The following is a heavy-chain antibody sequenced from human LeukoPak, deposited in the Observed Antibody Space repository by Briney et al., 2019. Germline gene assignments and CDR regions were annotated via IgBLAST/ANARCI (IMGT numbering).Heavy chain of an antibody. CDR2: IYHSGNT. V-gene: IGHV4-38-2*01. Sequence: PSETLSLTCSVSGYSISSGYYRGWIRQPPGKGLEWIGSIYHSGNTYYNPSLKSRLTISVDTSKNQFSLKLSSVTAADTAVYYCASSTITMGAFDIWGQGTMVTVSS. CDR3: ASSTITMGAFDI. D-gene: IGHD1-14*01. J-gene: IGHJ3*02. CDR1: GYSISSGYY.